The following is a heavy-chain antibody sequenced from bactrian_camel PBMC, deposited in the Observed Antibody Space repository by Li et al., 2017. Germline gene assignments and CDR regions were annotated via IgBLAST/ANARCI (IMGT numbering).Heavy chain of an antibody. CDR2: VYTKGGNP. CDR1: GFAFSDYA. CDR3: VRDGATSAGLWFDY. Sequence: VQLVESGGGLVQPGGSLRVSCVASGFAFSDYAMSWVRQAPGKEREGVAVVYTKGGNPYYAGSVKERFTISTDNAKNTVYLQMNSLKPDDTAVYYCVRDGATSAGLWFDYWGQGTQVTVS. V-gene: IGHV3S40*01. J-gene: IGHJ4*01. D-gene: IGHD1*01.